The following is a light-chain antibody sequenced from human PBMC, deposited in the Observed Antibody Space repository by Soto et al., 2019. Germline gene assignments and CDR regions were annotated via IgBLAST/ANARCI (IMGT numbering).Light chain of an antibody. V-gene: IGLV1-44*01. CDR3: ATWDDSLNGYA. CDR2: SNN. Sequence: SVLTQPPSASESPGQSVTISCSGSSSNVGSNAVNWYQQLPGTAPTLLIYSNNERLSGVPDRFSGSKSGTSASLAISGLQSEDEADYYCATWDDSLNGYAFGTGTKVT. J-gene: IGLJ1*01. CDR1: SSNVGSNA.